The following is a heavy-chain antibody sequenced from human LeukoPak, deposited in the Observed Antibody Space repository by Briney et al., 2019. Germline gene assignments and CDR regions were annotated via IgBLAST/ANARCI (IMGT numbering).Heavy chain of an antibody. Sequence: GGSLRLSCAASGFTFSDYYMSWIRQAPGKGLEGVSYISSSGSTIYYADSVKGRFSISSDNAKNSLYLQMNSLRAEDTAVYYCTRVLYSSAWYGDHYWGQGALVTVSS. CDR2: ISSSGSTI. V-gene: IGHV3-11*04. CDR3: TRVLYSSAWYGDHY. D-gene: IGHD6-19*01. J-gene: IGHJ4*02. CDR1: GFTFSDYY.